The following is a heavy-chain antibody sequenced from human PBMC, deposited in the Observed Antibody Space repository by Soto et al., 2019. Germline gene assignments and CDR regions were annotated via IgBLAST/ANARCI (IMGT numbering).Heavy chain of an antibody. Sequence: AASVKVSCKASGGTFSSYAISWVRQAPGQGLEWMGGIIPIFGTANYAQKFQGRVTITADESTSTAYMELSSLRSEDTAVYYCARMRYSSSWYADYWGQGTLVTVSS. D-gene: IGHD6-13*01. J-gene: IGHJ4*02. CDR1: GGTFSSYA. CDR2: IIPIFGTA. CDR3: ARMRYSSSWYADY. V-gene: IGHV1-69*13.